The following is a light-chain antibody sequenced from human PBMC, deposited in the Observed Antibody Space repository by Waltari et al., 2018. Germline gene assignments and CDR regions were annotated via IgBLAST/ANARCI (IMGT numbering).Light chain of an antibody. J-gene: IGKJ3*01. CDR1: HSVSVY. V-gene: IGKV3-11*01. Sequence: EIVLTQSPATLSLSPGERATLSCRTSHSVSVYVAWYQQRPGQAPRLLIYNALTRAAGIPARFSGSGSGTDFTLTISSLEPEDFAVYYCQQRSDWPSTFGPGTRLDIK. CDR3: QQRSDWPST. CDR2: NAL.